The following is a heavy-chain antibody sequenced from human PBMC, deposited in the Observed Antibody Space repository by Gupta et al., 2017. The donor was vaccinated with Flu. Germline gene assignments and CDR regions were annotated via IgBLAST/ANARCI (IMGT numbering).Heavy chain of an antibody. J-gene: IGHJ5*02. V-gene: IGHV3-48*01. CDR3: AREGARGYCSGGSCYSAAWFDP. Sequence: EWVSYISSSSSTIYYADSVKGRFTISRDNAKNSLYLQMNSLRAEDTAVYYCAREGARGYCSGGSCYSAAWFDPWGQGTLVTVSS. CDR2: ISSSSSTI. D-gene: IGHD2-15*01.